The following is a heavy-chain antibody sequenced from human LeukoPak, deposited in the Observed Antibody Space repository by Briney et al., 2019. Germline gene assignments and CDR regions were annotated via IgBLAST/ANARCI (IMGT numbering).Heavy chain of an antibody. J-gene: IGHJ5*02. D-gene: IGHD5-12*01. CDR3: ARGFARRNIVATIFGFDP. V-gene: IGHV4-59*08. CDR2: ISYSGTT. Sequence: PSETLSLTCTVSGGSISSSYWNWVRQPPGKGLEWIGRISYSGTTNYNPSLKSRVTIPSDTSKNQFSLKLTSVTAADTAVYYCARGFARRNIVATIFGFDPWGQGTLVTVSS. CDR1: GGSISSSY.